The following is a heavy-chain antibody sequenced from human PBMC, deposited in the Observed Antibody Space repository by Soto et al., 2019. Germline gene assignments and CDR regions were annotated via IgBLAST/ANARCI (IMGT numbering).Heavy chain of an antibody. D-gene: IGHD2-15*01. V-gene: IGHV1-69*02. CDR3: ARKLVETDYYYYGMDV. Sequence: ASVKVSCKASGGTFSSYTISWVRQAPGQGLEWMGRIIPILGIANYAQKFQGRVTITADESTSTAYMELSSLRSEDTAVYYCARKLVETDYYYYGMDVWGQGTTVTVSS. CDR1: GGTFSSYT. J-gene: IGHJ6*02. CDR2: IIPILGIA.